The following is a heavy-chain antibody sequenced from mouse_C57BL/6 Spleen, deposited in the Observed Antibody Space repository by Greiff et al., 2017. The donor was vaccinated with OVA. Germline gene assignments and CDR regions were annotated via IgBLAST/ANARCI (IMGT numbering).Heavy chain of an antibody. J-gene: IGHJ1*03. CDR3: ARDLSYFDV. V-gene: IGHV3-6*01. CDR2: ISYDGSN. D-gene: IGHD6-1*01. Sequence: EVKLMESGPGLVKPSQSLSLTCSVTGYSITSGYYWNWIRQFPGNKLEWMGYISYDGSNNYNPSLKNRISITRDTSKNQFFLKLNSVTTEDTATYYCARDLSYFDVWGTGTTVTVSS. CDR1: GYSITSGYY.